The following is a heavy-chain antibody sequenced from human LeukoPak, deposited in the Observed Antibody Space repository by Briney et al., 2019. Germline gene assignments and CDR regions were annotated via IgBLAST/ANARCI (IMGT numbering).Heavy chain of an antibody. Sequence: GGSLRLSCAASGFTFSSYAMHWVRQAPGKGLEYVSSISINVGSTYYANSVKGRFTISRDNSKNSLYLQMGRLRAEDMAIYYCARAYGSGSYYDYWGQGTLVTVSS. CDR2: ISINVGST. CDR3: ARAYGSGSYYDY. V-gene: IGHV3-64*01. J-gene: IGHJ4*02. D-gene: IGHD3-10*01. CDR1: GFTFSSYA.